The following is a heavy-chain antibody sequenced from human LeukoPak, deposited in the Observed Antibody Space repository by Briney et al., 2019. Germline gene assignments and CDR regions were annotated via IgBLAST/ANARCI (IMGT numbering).Heavy chain of an antibody. Sequence: GGSLRLSCAASGFTFSSYAMSWVRQAPGKGLEWVSAISGSGGSAYYADSVKGRFTISRDNSKNTLYLQMNSLRAEDTAVYYCAKVGIAVAGTSPSLDYWGQGALVTVSS. CDR1: GFTFSSYA. D-gene: IGHD6-19*01. V-gene: IGHV3-23*01. CDR3: AKVGIAVAGTSPSLDY. CDR2: ISGSGGSA. J-gene: IGHJ4*02.